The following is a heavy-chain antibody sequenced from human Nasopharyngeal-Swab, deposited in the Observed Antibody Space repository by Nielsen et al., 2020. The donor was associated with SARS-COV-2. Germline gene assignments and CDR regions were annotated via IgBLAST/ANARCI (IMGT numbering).Heavy chain of an antibody. J-gene: IGHJ3*02. V-gene: IGHV1-2*04. CDR1: GCTFTGYY. D-gene: IGHD6-13*01. CDR2: INPNSGGT. Sequence: ASVKVSCKASGCTFTGYYMHWVRQAPGQGLEWMGWINPNSGGTNYAQKFQGWVTMTRDTSISTAYMELSRLRSDDTAVYYCAREGYSSSWAEAFDIWGQGTMVTVSS. CDR3: AREGYSSSWAEAFDI.